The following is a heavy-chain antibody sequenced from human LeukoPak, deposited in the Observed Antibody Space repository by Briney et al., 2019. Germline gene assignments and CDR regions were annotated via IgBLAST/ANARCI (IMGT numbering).Heavy chain of an antibody. V-gene: IGHV4-59*08. D-gene: IGHD3-10*01. Sequence: SETLSPTCTVSGGSISSDYCEWIRQPPGKGREWIGYIYNSGSNNYNPSLRSRVTISIDTSKNQSSLKLTSVTAADAAVYYCATRGYWGKGTLVTVSS. CDR3: ATRGY. J-gene: IGHJ4*02. CDR1: GGSISSDY. CDR2: IYNSGSN.